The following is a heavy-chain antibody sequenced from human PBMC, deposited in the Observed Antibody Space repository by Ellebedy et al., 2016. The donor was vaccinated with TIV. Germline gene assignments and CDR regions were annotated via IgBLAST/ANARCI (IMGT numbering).Heavy chain of an antibody. V-gene: IGHV1-2*02. CDR2: INPNSGGT. Sequence: AASVKVSCKTSGYTFIDYHIHWVRQAPGQGLEWMGWINPNSGGTNYAQKFQGRVTMTRDTSISTAYMELSRLRSDDTAVYYCARDTSLVKYQLLWDYWGQGTLVTVSS. D-gene: IGHD2-2*01. CDR3: ARDTSLVKYQLLWDY. J-gene: IGHJ4*02. CDR1: GYTFIDYH.